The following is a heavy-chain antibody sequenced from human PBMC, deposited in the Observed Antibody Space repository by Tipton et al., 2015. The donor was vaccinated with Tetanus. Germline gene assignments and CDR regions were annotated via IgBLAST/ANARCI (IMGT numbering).Heavy chain of an antibody. CDR2: ISYSGRT. Sequence: TLSLTCTVSGGSVSSGSYYWSWVRQPPGKGLEWLAYISYSGRTNSNYSLKSRITVSQDTSKNQFSLKLTSVTAADTAVYYCARANYEFPKKGPFDSWGRGTLVIVSS. CDR1: GGSVSSGSYY. V-gene: IGHV4-61*01. J-gene: IGHJ4*02. D-gene: IGHD3-3*01. CDR3: ARANYEFPKKGPFDS.